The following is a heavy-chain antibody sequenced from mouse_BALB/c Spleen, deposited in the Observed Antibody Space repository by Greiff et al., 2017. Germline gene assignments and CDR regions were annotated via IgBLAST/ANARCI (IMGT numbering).Heavy chain of an antibody. Sequence: QVQLQQSGAELMKPGASVKISCKATGYTFSSYWIGWVKQRPGHGLEWIGEILPGSGSTNYNEKFKGKATFTADTSSNTAYMQLSSLTSEDSAVYYCAREGGHGGFAYWGQGTLVTVSA. V-gene: IGHV1-9*01. CDR3: AREGGHGGFAY. J-gene: IGHJ3*01. CDR1: GYTFSSYW. D-gene: IGHD6-1*01. CDR2: ILPGSGST.